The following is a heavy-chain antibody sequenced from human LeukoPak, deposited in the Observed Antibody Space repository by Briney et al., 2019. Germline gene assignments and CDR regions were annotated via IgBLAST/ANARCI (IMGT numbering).Heavy chain of an antibody. V-gene: IGHV3-23*01. D-gene: IGHD6-19*01. Sequence: PGGSLRLSCAASGFTFSSYAMSWVRQAPGKGLEWVSGISGSGGSTYYAGSVKGRFTISRDNSKNTLYLQMNSLRADDTAVYYCAREFSGCDYWGQGTLVTVSS. J-gene: IGHJ4*02. CDR3: AREFSGCDY. CDR2: ISGSGGST. CDR1: GFTFSSYA.